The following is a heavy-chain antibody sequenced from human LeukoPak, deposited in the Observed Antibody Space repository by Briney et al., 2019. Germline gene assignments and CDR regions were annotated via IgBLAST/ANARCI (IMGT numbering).Heavy chain of an antibody. Sequence: PGGSLRLSCAASGFTFSSYGMHWVRQAPGKGLEWVAVISYDGSNKYYADSVKGRFTISRDNSKNTLYLQMNSLRAEDTAVYYCAKDLISPFNGSNPPGDYWGQGTLVTVSS. D-gene: IGHD4-23*01. CDR2: ISYDGSNK. V-gene: IGHV3-30*18. CDR1: GFTFSSYG. J-gene: IGHJ4*02. CDR3: AKDLISPFNGSNPPGDY.